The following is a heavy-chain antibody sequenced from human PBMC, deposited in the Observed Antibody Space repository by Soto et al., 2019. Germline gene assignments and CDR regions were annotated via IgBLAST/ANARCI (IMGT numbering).Heavy chain of an antibody. J-gene: IGHJ4*02. CDR3: ARERGDSSGWYEVD. CDR2: IYYSGST. D-gene: IGHD6-19*01. V-gene: IGHV4-31*03. Sequence: QVQLQESDPGLVKPSQTLSLTCTVSGGSISSGGYYWSWIRQHPGKGLEWIGYIYYSGSTYYNPSLKSRVTISVDTSKNQFSLKLSSVTAADTAAYYCARERGDSSGWYEVDWGQGTLVTVSS. CDR1: GGSISSGGYY.